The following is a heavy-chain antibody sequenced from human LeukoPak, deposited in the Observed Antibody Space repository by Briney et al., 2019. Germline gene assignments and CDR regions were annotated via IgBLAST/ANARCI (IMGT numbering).Heavy chain of an antibody. CDR3: ARPVVAATTPDTFDI. J-gene: IGHJ3*02. Sequence: PGGSLRLSCAASGFTFSDYYMSWIRQAPGKGLEWVSYISGGGRTIYYADSVKGRFTMSRDNAKNSLYLQMNSLRAEDTAVYYCARPVVAATTPDTFDIWGQGTMVTVSS. D-gene: IGHD2-15*01. V-gene: IGHV3-11*04. CDR1: GFTFSDYY. CDR2: ISGGGRTI.